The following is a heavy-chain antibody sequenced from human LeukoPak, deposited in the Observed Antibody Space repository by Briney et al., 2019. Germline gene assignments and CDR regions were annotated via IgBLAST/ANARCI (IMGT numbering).Heavy chain of an antibody. Sequence: GGSLRLSCAASGFTFSSYAISWVRQAPGKGLEWVSSISGSGGSTYYADSVKCRFTISRDNSKTTLYVQMNSLRAEDTAVYYCAKSGGKTDWGQGTLVTVSS. CDR1: GFTFSSYA. J-gene: IGHJ4*02. D-gene: IGHD2-15*01. V-gene: IGHV3-23*01. CDR3: AKSGGKTD. CDR2: ISGSGGST.